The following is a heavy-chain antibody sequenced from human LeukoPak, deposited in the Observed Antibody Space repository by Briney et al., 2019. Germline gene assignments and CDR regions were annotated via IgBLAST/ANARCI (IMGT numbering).Heavy chain of an antibody. V-gene: IGHV3-7*01. Sequence: GGSLRLSCAASGFTFSSYWMNWVRQAPGKGLEWVANIKQDGSQKYYVASVKGRFTISRDNAKNSLYLQMNSLRAEDTAVYYCATLLVRGRRVDYWGQGTLVTVSS. J-gene: IGHJ4*02. CDR1: GFTFSSYW. D-gene: IGHD3-10*01. CDR3: ATLLVRGRRVDY. CDR2: IKQDGSQK.